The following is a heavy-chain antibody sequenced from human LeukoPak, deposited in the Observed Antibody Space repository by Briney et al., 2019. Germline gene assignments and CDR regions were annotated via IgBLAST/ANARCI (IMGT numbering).Heavy chain of an antibody. Sequence: SVKVSCEASGGTFSSYAISWVRQAPGQGLEWVGRIIPILGIANYAQKFQGRVTITADKSTSTAYMELSSLRSEDTAVYYCARRRGNGYSGYPYDAFDIWGQGTMVTVSS. D-gene: IGHD5-12*01. J-gene: IGHJ3*02. CDR2: IIPILGIA. CDR3: ARRRGNGYSGYPYDAFDI. V-gene: IGHV1-69*04. CDR1: GGTFSSYA.